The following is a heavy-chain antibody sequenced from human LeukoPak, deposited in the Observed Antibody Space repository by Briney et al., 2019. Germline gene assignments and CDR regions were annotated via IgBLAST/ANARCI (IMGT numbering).Heavy chain of an antibody. V-gene: IGHV1-18*01. CDR3: ARDLGGGYYGTGSYSSYDY. Sequence: ASVKVSCKASGYTFTSYGISWVRQAPGQGLEWMGWISAYNGNTNYAQKLQGRVTMTTDTSTSTAYMELRSLRSDDTAVYYCARDLGGGYYGTGSYSSYDYWGQGTLVTVSS. J-gene: IGHJ4*02. CDR1: GYTFTSYG. CDR2: ISAYNGNT. D-gene: IGHD3-10*01.